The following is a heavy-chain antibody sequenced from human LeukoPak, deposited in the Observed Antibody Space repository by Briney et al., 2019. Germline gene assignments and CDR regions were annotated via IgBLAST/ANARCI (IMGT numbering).Heavy chain of an antibody. J-gene: IGHJ5*02. D-gene: IGHD3-22*01. V-gene: IGHV4-39*07. CDR3: ARDSTYYYDSSEGWFDP. CDR2: IYYSGST. CDR1: GGSISSSSYY. Sequence: SETLSLTCTVSGGSISSSSYYWGWIRQPPGEGLEWIGSIYYSGSTYYNPSLKSRVTISVDTSKNQFSLKLSSVTAADTAVYYCARDSTYYYDSSEGWFDPWGQGTLVTVSS.